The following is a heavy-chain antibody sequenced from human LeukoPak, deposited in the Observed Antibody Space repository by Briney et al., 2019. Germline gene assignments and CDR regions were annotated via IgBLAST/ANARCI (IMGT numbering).Heavy chain of an antibody. CDR3: AREQYSSSDLDY. CDR1: GGTFSSYA. Sequence: SVKVSCKASGGTFSSYAISWVRQAPGQGLEWMGGIIPIFGTANYAQKFQGRVTITTDESTSTAYMEPSSLRSEGTAVYYCAREQYSSSDLDYWGQGTLVTVSS. J-gene: IGHJ4*02. V-gene: IGHV1-69*05. D-gene: IGHD6-6*01. CDR2: IIPIFGTA.